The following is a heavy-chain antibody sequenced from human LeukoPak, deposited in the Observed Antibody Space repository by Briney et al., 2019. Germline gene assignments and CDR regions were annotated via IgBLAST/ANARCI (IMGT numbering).Heavy chain of an antibody. CDR2: ISYDGNKG. CDR3: AKDSTRDYGYYGMPES. CDR1: GFTFPTYG. V-gene: IGHV3-30*18. D-gene: IGHD4-17*01. J-gene: IGHJ4*02. Sequence: PGESLRLSCAGSGFTFPTYGMHWVRQAQGKGLGWVAYISYDGNKGYYTDSVKGRFTISRDNSKNMLFLQMSSLRIDDTGVYYCAKDSTRDYGYYGMPESWGQGTLVTVS.